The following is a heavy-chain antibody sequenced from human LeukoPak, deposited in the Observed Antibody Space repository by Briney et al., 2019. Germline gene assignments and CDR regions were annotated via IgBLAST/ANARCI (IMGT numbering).Heavy chain of an antibody. CDR3: ARGAAYYYGSGATRGPGTFDI. V-gene: IGHV1-3*01. D-gene: IGHD3-10*01. Sequence: ASVKVSCKASGYTFTTYTVHWVRQAPGQRLEWMGWINGDSTNIKYSQRFQGRVTITRDTSASTAYMELSSLRSEDTAVYYCARGAAYYYGSGATRGPGTFDIWGQGTMVTVSS. CDR2: INGDSTNI. CDR1: GYTFTTYT. J-gene: IGHJ3*02.